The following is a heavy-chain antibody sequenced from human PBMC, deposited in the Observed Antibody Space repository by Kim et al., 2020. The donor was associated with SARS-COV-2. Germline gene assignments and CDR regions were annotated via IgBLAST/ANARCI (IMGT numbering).Heavy chain of an antibody. J-gene: IGHJ6*02. Sequence: LKNRVTISVDTSKNQYPLKLSSVTAADTAVYYCARWVGATSYYYCYGMDVWGQGTTVTVSS. V-gene: IGHV4-39*01. D-gene: IGHD1-26*01. CDR3: ARWVGATSYYYCYGMDV.